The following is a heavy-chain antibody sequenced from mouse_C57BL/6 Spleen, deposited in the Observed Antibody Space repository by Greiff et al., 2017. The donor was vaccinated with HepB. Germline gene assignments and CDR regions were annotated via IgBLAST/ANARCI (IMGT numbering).Heavy chain of an antibody. J-gene: IGHJ4*01. CDR1: GFSLTSYG. CDR2: IWSGGST. CDR3: ARGDYGSLYYAMDY. V-gene: IGHV2-2*01. D-gene: IGHD1-1*01. Sequence: VKLVESGPGLVQPSQSLSITCTVSGFSLTSYGVHWVRQSPGKGLEWLGVIWSGGSTDYNAAFISRLSISKDNSKSQVFFKMNSLQADDTAIYYCARGDYGSLYYAMDYWGQGTSVTVSS.